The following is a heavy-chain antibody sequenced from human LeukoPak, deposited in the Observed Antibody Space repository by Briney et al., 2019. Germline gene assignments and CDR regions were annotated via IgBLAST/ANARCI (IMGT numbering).Heavy chain of an antibody. CDR1: GYTFTGYY. CDR2: INPNSGGT. D-gene: IGHD4-17*01. CDR3: ARVGLTTVTLNFFDL. J-gene: IGHJ5*02. V-gene: IGHV1-2*02. Sequence: ASVKVSCKASGYTFTGYYMHWVRQAPGQGKEWMGWINPNSGGTKYAKKFQGRGTITRETAISTAYMELSRLRSDDTAVYYCARVGLTTVTLNFFDLWGQGTLVTVSS.